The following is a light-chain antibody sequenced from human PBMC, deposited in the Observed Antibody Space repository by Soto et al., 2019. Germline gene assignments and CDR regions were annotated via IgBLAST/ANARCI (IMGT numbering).Light chain of an antibody. Sequence: DIQMTQSPSSLSASVGDRVTITCRASPSISTYLNWYHQKPGKAPKRLIYSASSLQSGVPLRFSGSGSGTEFTLTISSLQPDDFATYYCQQYSTYPWTFGQGTKVDIK. V-gene: IGKV1-39*01. J-gene: IGKJ1*01. CDR2: SAS. CDR1: PSISTY. CDR3: QQYSTYPWT.